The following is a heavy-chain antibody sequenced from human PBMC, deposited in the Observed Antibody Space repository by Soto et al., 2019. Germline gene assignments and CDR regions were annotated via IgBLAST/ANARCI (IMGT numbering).Heavy chain of an antibody. CDR3: AREKTPMSPHYFYYGMDV. CDR1: GVSLRGYS. V-gene: IGHV4-59*01. J-gene: IGHJ6*02. CDR2: VYSGGGT. D-gene: IGHD3-9*01. Sequence: SETLSLTCTVSGVSLRGYSWSWIRQSPGKGLEWIGYVYSGGGTNYTPSFMGRVTISVDTTDNQFSRKLNSVTAADTAVYYFAREKTPMSPHYFYYGMDVGGQGTTVTVSS.